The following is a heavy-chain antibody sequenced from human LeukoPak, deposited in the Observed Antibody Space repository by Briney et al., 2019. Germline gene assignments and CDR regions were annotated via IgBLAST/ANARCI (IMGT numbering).Heavy chain of an antibody. D-gene: IGHD6-13*01. Sequence: GGSLRLSCAASGYTFSSYGMHWVRQAPGKGPEWVAFIRYDGSNKYYADSVKGRFTISRDNSKNTLYLQMNSLRAEDTAVYYCAKFLAAAGISPFDYWGQGTLDTVSS. J-gene: IGHJ4*02. V-gene: IGHV3-30*02. CDR2: IRYDGSNK. CDR3: AKFLAAAGISPFDY. CDR1: GYTFSSYG.